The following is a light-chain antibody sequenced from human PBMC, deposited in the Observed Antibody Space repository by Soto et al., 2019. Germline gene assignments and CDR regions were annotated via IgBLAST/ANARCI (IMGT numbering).Light chain of an antibody. Sequence: EIALTQSPGNLSLSPGERATLSCRASHSVSSSYLAWYQQKPGQAPRLLIYGASSRATGIPDRFSGSGSGTDFTLPISRLEPEDFAVYFCQQYGSSRWTFGQGTKVEIK. CDR2: GAS. CDR1: HSVSSSY. V-gene: IGKV3-20*01. J-gene: IGKJ1*01. CDR3: QQYGSSRWT.